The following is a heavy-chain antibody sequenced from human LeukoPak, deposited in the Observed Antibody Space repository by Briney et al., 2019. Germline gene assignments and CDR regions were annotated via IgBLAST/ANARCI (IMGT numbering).Heavy chain of an antibody. CDR1: GFTFSDYY. CDR3: ARAQYYLDS. CDR2: ISSSSSNR. Sequence: GGSLRLSCAASGFTFSDYYMSWIRQAPGKGLEWVSYISSSSSNRNYADSVKGRFTISRDNAKNSLYLQMNSLRAEVTAVYYCARAQYYLDSWGQGTLVTVSS. J-gene: IGHJ4*02. V-gene: IGHV3-11*06.